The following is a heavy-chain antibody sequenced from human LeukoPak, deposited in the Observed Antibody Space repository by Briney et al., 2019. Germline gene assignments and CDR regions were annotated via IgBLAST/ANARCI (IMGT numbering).Heavy chain of an antibody. J-gene: IGHJ3*02. CDR1: GYTFSKYV. CDR3: AREGYCGGGSCHPDDAFDI. D-gene: IGHD2-15*01. CDR2: SSAYNGQT. Sequence: ATLKLSCKASGYTFSKYVISWVRQATGQGIDWMGWSSAYNGQTNFAQNFQDRVTMTTDTSTSTAYMEQRSLRSDDTAVYYCAREGYCGGGSCHPDDAFDIWGQGTMVTVSS. V-gene: IGHV1-18*04.